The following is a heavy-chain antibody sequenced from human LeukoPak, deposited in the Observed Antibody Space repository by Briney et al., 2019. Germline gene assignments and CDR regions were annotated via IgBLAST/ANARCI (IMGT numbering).Heavy chain of an antibody. Sequence: ASVKGSCKTSGYTFTNYYIHWVRQAPGQGLEGMGIINPSGGSTAYAQKFQGRVTITRDTSTNTVYMELSSLRSEDTAVYYCARPTTVGNAFHIWGQGTMVTVSS. D-gene: IGHD4-23*01. CDR2: INPSGGST. J-gene: IGHJ3*02. V-gene: IGHV1-46*01. CDR1: GYTFTNYY. CDR3: ARPTTVGNAFHI.